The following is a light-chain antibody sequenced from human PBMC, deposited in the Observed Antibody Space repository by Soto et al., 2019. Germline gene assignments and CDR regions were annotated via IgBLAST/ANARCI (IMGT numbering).Light chain of an antibody. CDR2: AAS. CDR1: RTITMY. Sequence: DIQMTQSPSSLSASVGDRVTITYRASRTITMYLNWYQQKXGQAPKXXINAASTLRSGVHSRFSGSGAGTDFTLTIDSLQPEDFATDYCQQSYNFPFNFGPGTKVDIK. V-gene: IGKV1-39*01. CDR3: QQSYNFPFN. J-gene: IGKJ3*01.